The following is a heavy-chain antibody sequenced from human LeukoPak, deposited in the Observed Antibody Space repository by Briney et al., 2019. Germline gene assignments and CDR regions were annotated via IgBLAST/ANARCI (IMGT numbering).Heavy chain of an antibody. CDR1: GFTFSSYG. Sequence: PGRSLRLSCAASGFTFSSYGMHWVRQAPCKGLEWVAVIWYDGSNKYYADSVKGRFTISRDNSKNTLYLQMNSLRAEDTAVYYCARDRRYYDILTGYYILDYWGQGTLVTVSS. D-gene: IGHD3-9*01. V-gene: IGHV3-33*01. CDR3: ARDRRYYDILTGYYILDY. CDR2: IWYDGSNK. J-gene: IGHJ4*02.